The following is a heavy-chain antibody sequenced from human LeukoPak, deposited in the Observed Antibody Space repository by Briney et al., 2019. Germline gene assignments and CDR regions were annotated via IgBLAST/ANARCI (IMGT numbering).Heavy chain of an antibody. V-gene: IGHV4-4*07. J-gene: IGHJ4*02. CDR2: IYSSGST. D-gene: IGHD4-23*01. CDR3: ARGGKATVVTM. CDR1: GGSINSYY. Sequence: PSETLSLTCTGSGGSINSYYWSWIGQPAGKGLEGIGRIYSSGSTNYNPSLKSRGSMSVDTSKNQFSLKLTSVTAADTAVYYCARGGKATVVTMWGQGILVTVTS.